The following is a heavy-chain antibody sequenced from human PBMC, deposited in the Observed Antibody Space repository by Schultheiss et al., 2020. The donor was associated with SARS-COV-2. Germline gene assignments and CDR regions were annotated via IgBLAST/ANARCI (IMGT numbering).Heavy chain of an antibody. CDR3: ARDPNWNYGGLFDY. CDR2: IYTSGST. V-gene: IGHV4-4*07. D-gene: IGHD1-7*01. J-gene: IGHJ4*02. Sequence: SETLSLTCAVYGGSFSGYCWSWIRQPPGKGLEWIGRIYTSGSTNYNPSLKSRVTISVDTSKNQFSLKLSSVTAADTAVYYCARDPNWNYGGLFDYWGQGTLVTVSS. CDR1: GGSFSGYC.